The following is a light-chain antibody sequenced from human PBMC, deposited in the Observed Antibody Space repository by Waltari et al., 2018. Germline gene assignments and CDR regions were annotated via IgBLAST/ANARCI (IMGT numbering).Light chain of an antibody. CDR2: DAS. CDR3: QQRRNWPPT. V-gene: IGKV3-11*01. CDR1: QSVDDY. Sequence: VLTQSPATLSLSPGERATLSCRARQSVDDYMAWYQQKPRKSPNLLIYDASNRATGIPIRFRGSGFGTDFTLTISSLEPDDFAHYYCQQRRNWPPTFGQGTKVEIK. J-gene: IGKJ1*01.